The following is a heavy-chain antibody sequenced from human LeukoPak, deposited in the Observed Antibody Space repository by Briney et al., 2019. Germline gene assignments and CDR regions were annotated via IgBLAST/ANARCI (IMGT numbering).Heavy chain of an antibody. J-gene: IGHJ4*02. CDR1: GFTFSGYS. D-gene: IGHD6-13*01. CDR3: ARSRISSNWYYFDY. Sequence: GGSLRLSCAASGFTFSGYSMTWVRQAPGKGLEWVANIKSDGSEKYYVDSVKGRFTISRDNAMNSLYLQMNSLRAEDTAVYYCARSRISSNWYYFDYWGQGTLVTVSS. CDR2: IKSDGSEK. V-gene: IGHV3-7*01.